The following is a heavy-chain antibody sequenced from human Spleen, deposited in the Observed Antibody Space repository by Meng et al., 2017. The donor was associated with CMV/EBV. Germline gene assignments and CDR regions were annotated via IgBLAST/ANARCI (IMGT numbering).Heavy chain of an antibody. J-gene: IGHJ6*02. Sequence: GALKISCAASGFTFSSYSMNWVRQAPGKGLEWVSSISSSSTYIYYAGSLKGRFTISRDNAKNSLYLQMNSLRAEDTAVYYCAKDAMVTGIPGSYYGMDVWGQGTTVTVSS. CDR1: GFTFSSYS. CDR3: AKDAMVTGIPGSYYGMDV. D-gene: IGHD1-20*01. CDR2: ISSSSTYI. V-gene: IGHV3-21*06.